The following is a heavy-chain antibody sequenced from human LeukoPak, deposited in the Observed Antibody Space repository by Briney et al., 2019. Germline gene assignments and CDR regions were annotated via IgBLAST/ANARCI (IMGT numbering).Heavy chain of an antibody. D-gene: IGHD6-13*01. V-gene: IGHV3-48*04. CDR2: ISSSSSTI. J-gene: IGHJ4*02. CDR1: GFTFSSYS. Sequence: GGSLRLSCAASGFTFSSYSMNWVRQAPGKGLEWVSYISSSSSTIYYADSVKGRFTISRDNAMNSLLLQMNSLRGEDTAVYYCATDSYSSSWSDYWGQGTLSPSPQ. CDR3: ATDSYSSSWSDY.